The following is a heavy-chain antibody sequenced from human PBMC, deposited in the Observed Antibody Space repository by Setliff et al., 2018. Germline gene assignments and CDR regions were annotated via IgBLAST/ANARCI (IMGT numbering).Heavy chain of an antibody. J-gene: IGHJ6*02. CDR3: ARDRLAGFLSGYYYYYYGMDV. Sequence: WWSWVRQAPGKGLEWVGRIKSKTDGGTTDYATPVKGRFTISRDDSRNTLSLQMNSLRAEDTAVYYCARDRLAGFLSGYYYYYYGMDVWGQGTTVTVSS. CDR2: IKSKTDGGTT. CDR1: W. D-gene: IGHD3-22*01. V-gene: IGHV3-15*01.